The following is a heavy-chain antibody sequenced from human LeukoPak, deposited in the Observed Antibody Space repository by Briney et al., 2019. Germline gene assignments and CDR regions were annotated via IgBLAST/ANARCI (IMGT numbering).Heavy chain of an antibody. D-gene: IGHD3-22*01. Sequence: GGSLRLSCAASGFTFSSNGMHWVRQAPGKGLEWVGIIWYDGSNKYYADSVKGRFTISRDNSKNTLYLQMNSLRVEDTAVYYCARPYYSNYYYYGMDVWGQGITVTVSS. CDR3: ARPYYSNYYYYGMDV. CDR1: GFTFSSNG. J-gene: IGHJ6*02. CDR2: IWYDGSNK. V-gene: IGHV3-33*01.